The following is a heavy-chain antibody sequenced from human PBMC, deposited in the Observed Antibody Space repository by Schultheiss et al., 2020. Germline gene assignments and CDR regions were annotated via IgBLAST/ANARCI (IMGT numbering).Heavy chain of an antibody. V-gene: IGHV3-53*01. J-gene: IGHJ3*01. CDR2: LSWAGGT. D-gene: IGHD3-10*01. CDR3: AGPLNYYDV. CDR1: GFTVSNNY. Sequence: GGSLRLSCAVSGFTVSNNYMSWVRQAPGKGLEWVSLLSWAGGTYYADSVKGRFTISRDNSKNTLYLQMNSLRVDDTAVYYCAGPLNYYDVWGQGTMVTVSS.